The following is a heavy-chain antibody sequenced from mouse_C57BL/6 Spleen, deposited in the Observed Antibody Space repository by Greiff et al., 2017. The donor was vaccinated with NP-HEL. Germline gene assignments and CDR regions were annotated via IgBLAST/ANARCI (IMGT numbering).Heavy chain of an antibody. Sequence: DVQLQESGGGLVQPGGSLKLSCAASGFTFSDYGMAWVRQAPRKGPEWVAFISNLAYSIYYADTVTGRFTISRENAKNTLYLEMSSLRSEDTAMYYCARSYSNDYYAMDYWGQGTSVTVSS. J-gene: IGHJ4*01. CDR2: ISNLAYSI. CDR3: ARSYSNDYYAMDY. CDR1: GFTFSDYG. D-gene: IGHD2-12*01. V-gene: IGHV5-15*01.